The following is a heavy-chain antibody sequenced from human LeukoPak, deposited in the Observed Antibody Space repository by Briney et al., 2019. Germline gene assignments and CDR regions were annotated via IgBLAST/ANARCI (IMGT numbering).Heavy chain of an antibody. V-gene: IGHV3-7*03. J-gene: IGHJ4*02. Sequence: GGSLRLSCAASGFTFSNYWMDWVRQSPGKGLEWVANIKEGGSDKYYVDSVKGRFTISRDNAKNSLYLQMNSLRAEDTAVYYCARNSGWFRFDYWGQGTLVTVSS. CDR3: ARNSGWFRFDY. CDR2: IKEGGSDK. D-gene: IGHD6-19*01. CDR1: GFTFSNYW.